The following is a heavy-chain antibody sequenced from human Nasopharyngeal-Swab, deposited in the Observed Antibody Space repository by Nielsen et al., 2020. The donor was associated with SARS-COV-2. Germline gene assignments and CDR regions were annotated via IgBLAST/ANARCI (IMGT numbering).Heavy chain of an antibody. V-gene: IGHV3-30*02. D-gene: IGHD3-10*01. CDR1: GFTFSSYG. J-gene: IGHJ4*02. CDR2: TRYDGNNE. Sequence: GESLKISCGASGFTFSSYGMHWVRQAPGKGLEWVAFTRYDGNNEYYGDSVKGRFTTSRDNSKNTLYLHMSSLRTEDTAVYYCARGVVVRARRSSYYFDYWGQGTLVTVSS. CDR3: ARGVVVRARRSSYYFDY.